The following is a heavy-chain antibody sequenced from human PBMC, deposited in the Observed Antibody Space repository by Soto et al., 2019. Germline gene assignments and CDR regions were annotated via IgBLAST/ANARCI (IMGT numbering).Heavy chain of an antibody. Sequence: GASVKVSCKASGYTFTSYAMHWVRQAPGQRLEWMGWINAGNGNTKYSEKFQGRVTITRDTSASTAYMELNSLTSEDTAVYYCARGLTIFGVVIGYWGQGTLGTVSS. CDR3: ARGLTIFGVVIGY. D-gene: IGHD3-3*01. CDR1: GYTFTSYA. CDR2: INAGNGNT. V-gene: IGHV1-3*01. J-gene: IGHJ4*02.